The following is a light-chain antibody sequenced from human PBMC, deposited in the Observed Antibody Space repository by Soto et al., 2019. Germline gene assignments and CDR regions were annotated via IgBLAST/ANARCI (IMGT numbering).Light chain of an antibody. CDR2: DAS. Sequence: DIHMTQSPSTLSASVGDRVTITCRASQSVSYWLAWYQQKPGKAPKLLIHDASSLESGVPSRFRGGGSGQVFTLSISGLQPDDFATYYCQQYGFSFGPGTKVEMK. J-gene: IGKJ3*01. CDR3: QQYGFS. CDR1: QSVSYW. V-gene: IGKV1-5*01.